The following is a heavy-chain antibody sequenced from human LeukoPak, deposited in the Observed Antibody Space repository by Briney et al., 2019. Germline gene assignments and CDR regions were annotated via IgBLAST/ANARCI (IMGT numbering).Heavy chain of an antibody. Sequence: ASVKVSCKASGYTFTSYGISWVRQAPGQGLEWMGWISAYNGNTNYAQKLQGRVTMTTDTSSSTAYMELRSPRSDDTAVYYCARDYYDSSGHSIFDYWGQGTLVTVSS. CDR3: ARDYYDSSGHSIFDY. V-gene: IGHV1-18*01. CDR1: GYTFTSYG. J-gene: IGHJ4*02. CDR2: ISAYNGNT. D-gene: IGHD3-22*01.